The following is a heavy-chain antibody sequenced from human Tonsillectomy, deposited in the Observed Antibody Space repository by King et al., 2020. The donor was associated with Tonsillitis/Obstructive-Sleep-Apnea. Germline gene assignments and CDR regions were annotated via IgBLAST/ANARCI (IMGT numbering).Heavy chain of an antibody. D-gene: IGHD6-13*01. CDR3: ARGGEQQLAPFDF. V-gene: IGHV4-4*02. J-gene: IGHJ4*02. CDR2: IYHSGST. Sequence: QVQLQESGPGLVKPSGTLSLTCVVSGGSISSSNWWSWVRQPPGKGLEWIGDIYHSGSTNYNTSLKSRGTISVDKSKNQFSLNLGSVAAADQAVYYCARGGEQQLAPFDFWGQGTLVTVS. CDR1: GGSISSSNW.